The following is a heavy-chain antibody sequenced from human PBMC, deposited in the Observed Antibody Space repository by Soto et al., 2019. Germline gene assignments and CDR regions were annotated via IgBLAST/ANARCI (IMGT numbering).Heavy chain of an antibody. CDR1: GGSVSSGSYY. J-gene: IGHJ4*02. D-gene: IGHD6-19*01. V-gene: IGHV4-61*01. CDR3: ARDRHPYSSGWYYFDY. CDR2: IYYSGST. Sequence: QVQLQESGPGLVKPSETLSLTCTVSGGSVSSGSYYWSWIRQPPGKGLEWIGYIYYSGSTNYNPSLKSRVTISVDTSKNPSSLKLSSVTAADTAVYYCARDRHPYSSGWYYFDYWGQGTLVTVSS.